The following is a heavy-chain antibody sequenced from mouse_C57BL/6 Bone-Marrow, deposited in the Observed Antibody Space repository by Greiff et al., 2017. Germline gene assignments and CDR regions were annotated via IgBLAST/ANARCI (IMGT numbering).Heavy chain of an antibody. CDR2: INPYNGGT. D-gene: IGHD4-1*01. V-gene: IGHV1-19*01. CDR3: ARNWDYFDY. J-gene: IGHJ2*01. Sequence: EVQLQQSGPVLVKPGASVKMSCKASGYTFTDYYMNWVKQSHGKSLEWIGVINPYNGGTSYNQKFKGKATLTVNKSSSTAYMEHNSLTCEDSAVSYCARNWDYFDYWGQGPTLPVPS. CDR1: GYTFTDYY.